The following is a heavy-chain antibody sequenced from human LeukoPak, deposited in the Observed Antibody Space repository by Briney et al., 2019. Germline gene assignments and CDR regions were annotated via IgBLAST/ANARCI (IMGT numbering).Heavy chain of an antibody. V-gene: IGHV4-59*01. J-gene: IGHJ6*03. CDR2: VYYTGST. CDR3: ARGYSSSWTYYYMDV. D-gene: IGHD6-13*01. Sequence: SETLSLTCTVSGGSISSYYWSWVRQPPGKGLEWIGFVYYTGSTNYSPSLKSRVTISVDTSKNQFSLKLRSVTAADTAVYYCARGYSSSWTYYYMDVWGKGTTVTISS. CDR1: GGSISSYY.